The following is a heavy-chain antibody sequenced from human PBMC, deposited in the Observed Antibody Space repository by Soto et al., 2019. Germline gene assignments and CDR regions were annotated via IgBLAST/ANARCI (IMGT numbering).Heavy chain of an antibody. V-gene: IGHV1-69*01. Sequence: QVQLVQSGAEVKKPGSSVKVSCKASGGTFSSYAISWVRQAPGQGLEWMGGIIPIFGTANYAQKFRGRVTINADESTSTAYMELSSLRSEDTAVYYCARWSYDFWSGYSKPYYGMDVWGQGTTVTVSS. D-gene: IGHD3-3*01. CDR1: GGTFSSYA. CDR2: IIPIFGTA. J-gene: IGHJ6*02. CDR3: ARWSYDFWSGYSKPYYGMDV.